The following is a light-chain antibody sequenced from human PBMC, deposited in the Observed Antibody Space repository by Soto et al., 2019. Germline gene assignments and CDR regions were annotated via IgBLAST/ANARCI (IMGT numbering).Light chain of an antibody. V-gene: IGKV1D-12*01. Sequence: DVQMTQSPASVSASVGDRVSITCRASQGISNWLAWYQQKPGRAPKLLIYAASSLQSGVSSRFSGSGSGTDFTLTISSLQPEDFATYYCQQGNSFPFTFGPGTKVDIK. CDR1: QGISNW. J-gene: IGKJ3*01. CDR3: QQGNSFPFT. CDR2: AAS.